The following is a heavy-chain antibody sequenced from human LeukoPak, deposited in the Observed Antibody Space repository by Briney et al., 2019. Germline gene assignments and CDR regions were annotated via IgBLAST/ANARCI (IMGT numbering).Heavy chain of an antibody. Sequence: GGSLRLSCATSAFTFSSFWMSWVRQAPGKGLERVANIKQDGSEKYYVDSVKGRFTISRDNAKNSLYLQMNSLRAEDTAVYYCARGLWFGELIPAGGMDVWGQGTTVTVSS. V-gene: IGHV3-7*01. J-gene: IGHJ6*02. CDR1: AFTFSSFW. CDR3: ARGLWFGELIPAGGMDV. CDR2: IKQDGSEK. D-gene: IGHD3-10*01.